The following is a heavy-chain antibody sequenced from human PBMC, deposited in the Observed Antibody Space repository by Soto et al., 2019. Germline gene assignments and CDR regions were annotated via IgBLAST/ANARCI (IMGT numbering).Heavy chain of an antibody. J-gene: IGHJ5*02. CDR1: GGSITSSSHF. Sequence: PSETLSLTCTASGGSITSSSHFWGWVRQPPGKGLEWIGTIYFTGNTYYTPSLKSQLTMSIDTSKNEFSLRLNSVTAADTAVYYCAGQTFTIAAASYGRSNWFDPWGPGTLVTVS. CDR3: AGQTFTIAAASYGRSNWFDP. CDR2: IYFTGNT. D-gene: IGHD6-25*01. V-gene: IGHV4-39*01.